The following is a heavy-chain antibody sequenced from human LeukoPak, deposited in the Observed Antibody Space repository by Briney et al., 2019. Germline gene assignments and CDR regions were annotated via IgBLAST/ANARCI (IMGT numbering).Heavy chain of an antibody. D-gene: IGHD5-12*01. V-gene: IGHV4-59*11. CDR2: MYYSGST. CDR3: ERGGAGYGLYDY. J-gene: IGHJ4*02. CDR1: SDFISPQH. Sequence: SETLSLTCTLSSDFISPQHSRWLRQPPGKGLEWIGYMYYSGSTNYNPSLKSRVTISLDTPKNQFSLRLNSVTAADTAVYYCERGGAGYGLYDYWGQGTLVTVSS.